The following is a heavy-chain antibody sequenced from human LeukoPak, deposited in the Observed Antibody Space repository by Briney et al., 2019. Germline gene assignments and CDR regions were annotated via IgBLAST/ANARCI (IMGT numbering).Heavy chain of an antibody. V-gene: IGHV3-30*03. J-gene: IGHJ4*02. D-gene: IGHD6-19*01. CDR3: AREGYSSVDY. CDR2: ISYDGSNK. CDR1: GFTFSNYD. Sequence: PGGSLRLSCAASGFTFSNYDMHWVRQAPGKGLEWVAVISYDGSNKYYADSVKGRFTISRDNSKNTVYLQMNSLRAEDTAVYYCAREGYSSVDYWGQGTLVTVSS.